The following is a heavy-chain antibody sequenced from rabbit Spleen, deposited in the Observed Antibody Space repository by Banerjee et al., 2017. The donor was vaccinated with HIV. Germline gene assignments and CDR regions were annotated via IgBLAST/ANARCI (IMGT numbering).Heavy chain of an antibody. Sequence: QEQLEESGGGLVQPGGSLKLSCKASGFDFSRFGMSWVRQAPGKGLEWIGYIDPIFGGTYYASWVNGRFTISSHNAQNTLFLQLNSLTAADTATYFCARDTGTSFSTYGMDLWGPGTLVTVS. D-gene: IGHD8-1*01. V-gene: IGHV1S47*01. CDR3: ARDTGTSFSTYGMDL. CDR2: IDPIFGGT. CDR1: GFDFSRFG. J-gene: IGHJ6*01.